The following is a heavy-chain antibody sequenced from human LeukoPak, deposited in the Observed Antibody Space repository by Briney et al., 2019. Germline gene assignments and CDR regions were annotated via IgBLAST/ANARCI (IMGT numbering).Heavy chain of an antibody. D-gene: IGHD5-18*01. V-gene: IGHV3-21*01. CDR1: GFSFSSYN. J-gene: IGHJ4*02. Sequence: GGSLRLSCAASGFSFSSYNMNWVRQAPGKGLEWVSFISSSSSYIYYVDSVKGRFTISRDNAKNSLYLQMNSLRAEDTAVYYCARAPGYRGFLDYWGQENLVTVSS. CDR2: ISSSSSYI. CDR3: ARAPGYRGFLDY.